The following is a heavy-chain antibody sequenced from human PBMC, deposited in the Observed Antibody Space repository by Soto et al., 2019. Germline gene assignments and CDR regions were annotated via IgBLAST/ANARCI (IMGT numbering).Heavy chain of an antibody. V-gene: IGHV1-46*01. J-gene: IGHJ4*02. D-gene: IGHD3-16*01. CDR1: GDTVTKLH. CDR3: SRDVIGHDNYETIGYYFDH. CDR2: IDLRGGVT. Sequence: QVQLIQFGAEVKKPGASVKVSCRASGDTVTKLHIHWVRQARGPGLEGLGTIDLRGGVTGDAQRFQGRITRPIDTATSSGSMELSGRTSKDKAVYYCSRDVIGHDNYETIGYYFDHWGTGTLVTVSS.